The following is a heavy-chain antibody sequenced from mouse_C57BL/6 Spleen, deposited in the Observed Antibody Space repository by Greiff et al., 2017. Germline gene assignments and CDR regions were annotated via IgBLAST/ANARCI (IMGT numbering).Heavy chain of an antibody. Sequence: DVMLVESGGGLVKPGGSLKLSCAASGFTFSDYGMHWVRQAPEKGLEWVAYISSGSSTIYYADTVKGRFTISRDNAKNTLFLQMTSLRSEDTAMYYCASPSYDIYWYFDVWGTGTTVTVSS. CDR2: ISSGSSTI. J-gene: IGHJ1*03. CDR3: ASPSYDIYWYFDV. CDR1: GFTFSDYG. V-gene: IGHV5-17*01. D-gene: IGHD2-3*01.